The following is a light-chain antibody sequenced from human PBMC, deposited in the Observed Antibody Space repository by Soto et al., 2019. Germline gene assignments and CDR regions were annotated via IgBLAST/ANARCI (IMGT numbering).Light chain of an antibody. CDR2: GAS. CDR3: QLYGDSMT. CDR1: QSVSSNF. J-gene: IGKJ1*01. V-gene: IGKV3-20*01. Sequence: EIVLTQSPGTLSLSPGERATLSCRASQSVSSNFLAWYQQKPGQAPRLLVYGASNKATGIPDRFSGSASGTDFTLNISRLEPEDFAVYYCQLYGDSMTFGQGTKVEIK.